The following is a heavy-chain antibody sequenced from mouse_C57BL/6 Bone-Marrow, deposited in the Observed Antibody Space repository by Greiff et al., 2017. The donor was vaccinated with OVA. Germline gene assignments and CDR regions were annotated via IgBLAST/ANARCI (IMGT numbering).Heavy chain of an antibody. CDR2: IYPGSGST. CDR1: GYTFTSYW. CDR3: ARRGLRREYYYAMDY. V-gene: IGHV1-55*01. J-gene: IGHJ4*01. Sequence: QVQLQQPGAELVKPGASVKMSCKASGYTFTSYWITWVKQRPGQGLEWIGDIYPGSGSTNYNEKFKSKATLTVDTSSSTAYMQLSSLTSEDSAVYYCARRGLRREYYYAMDYWGQGTSVTVSS.